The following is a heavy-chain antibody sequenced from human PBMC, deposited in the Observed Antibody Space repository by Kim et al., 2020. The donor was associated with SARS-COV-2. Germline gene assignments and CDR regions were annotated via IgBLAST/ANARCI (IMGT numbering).Heavy chain of an antibody. CDR1: GFTFSTYA. CDR3: ARDGGKYYTEFDY. Sequence: GGSLRLSCAASGFTFSTYAMHWVRQAPGKGLEWVAVFSSNGINAYYADSMKGRFTISRDNSKNSLYLQMTSLRPDDTAVYYCARDGGKYYTEFDYWGQGT. J-gene: IGHJ4*02. V-gene: IGHV3-30*04. D-gene: IGHD1-26*01. CDR2: FSSNGINA.